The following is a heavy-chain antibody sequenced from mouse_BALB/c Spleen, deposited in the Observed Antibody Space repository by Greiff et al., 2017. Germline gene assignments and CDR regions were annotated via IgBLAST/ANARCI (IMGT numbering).Heavy chain of an antibody. CDR2: INPGSGGT. Sequence: VKLQQSGAELVRPGTSVKVSCKASGYAFTNYLIEWVKQRPGQGLEWIGVINPGSGGTNYNEKFKGKATLTADKSSSTAYMQLSSLTSDDSAVYFCARGYYGSTWFAYWGQGTLVTVSA. D-gene: IGHD1-1*01. J-gene: IGHJ3*01. CDR1: GYAFTNYL. CDR3: ARGYYGSTWFAY. V-gene: IGHV1-54*01.